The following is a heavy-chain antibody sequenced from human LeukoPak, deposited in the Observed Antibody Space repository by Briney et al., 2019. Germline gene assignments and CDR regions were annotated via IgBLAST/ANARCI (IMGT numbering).Heavy chain of an antibody. V-gene: IGHV4-59*01. CDR2: IYYSGST. CDR1: GGSISSYY. Sequence: SETLSLTCTGSGGSISSYYWSWIRQPPGKGLEWIGYIYYSGSTNYNPSLKSRVTISVDTSKNQFSLKLSSVTAADTAVYYCARDGGYSGYDFVSLDYWGQGTLVTVSS. D-gene: IGHD5-12*01. J-gene: IGHJ4*02. CDR3: ARDGGYSGYDFVSLDY.